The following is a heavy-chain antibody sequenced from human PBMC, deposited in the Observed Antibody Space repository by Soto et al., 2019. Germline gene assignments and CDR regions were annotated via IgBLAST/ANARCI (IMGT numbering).Heavy chain of an antibody. J-gene: IGHJ3*02. Sequence: APGKGLEWVSGVSGSGGSTYCVDSVKGRFTISRDNSKNTLYLQMNSLRAEDTAVYYCAKDFGYNYGYDAFDIWGQGTMVTVSS. CDR3: AKDFGYNYGYDAFDI. V-gene: IGHV3-23*01. D-gene: IGHD5-18*01. CDR2: VSGSGGST.